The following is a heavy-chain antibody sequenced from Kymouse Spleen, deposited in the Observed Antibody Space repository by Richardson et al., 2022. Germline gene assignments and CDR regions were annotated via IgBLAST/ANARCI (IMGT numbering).Heavy chain of an antibody. CDR3: ARGSGWSQGYGMDV. J-gene: IGHJ6*02. CDR1: GFTFSSYG. Sequence: QVQLVESGGGVVQPGRSLRLSCAASGFTFSSYGMHWVRQAPGKGLEWVAVIWYDGSNKYYADSVKGRFTISRDNSKNTLYLQMNSLRAEDTAVYYCARGSGWSQGYGMDVWGQGTTVTVSS. V-gene: IGHV3-33*01. D-gene: IGHD6-19*01. CDR2: IWYDGSNK.